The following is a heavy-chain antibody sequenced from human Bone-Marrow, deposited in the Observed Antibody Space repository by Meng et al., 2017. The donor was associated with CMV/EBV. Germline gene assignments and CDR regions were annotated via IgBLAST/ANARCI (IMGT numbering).Heavy chain of an antibody. D-gene: IGHD3-22*01. CDR2: IKSKTDGGTT. CDR1: GFTFSNAW. CDR3: TTSFSSGYYYFDY. V-gene: IGHV3-15*01. J-gene: IGHJ4*02. Sequence: GGSLRLSCPVSGFTFSNAWMSWVRQAPGKGLEWVGRIKSKTDGGTTDYAAPVKGRFTISRDDSKNTLYLQMNSLKTEDTAVYYCTTSFSSGYYYFDYWGQGTLVTVSS.